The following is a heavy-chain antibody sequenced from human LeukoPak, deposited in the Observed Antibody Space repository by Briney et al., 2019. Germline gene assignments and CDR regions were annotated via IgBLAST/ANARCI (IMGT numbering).Heavy chain of an antibody. CDR1: GYTFTSYD. J-gene: IGHJ4*02. Sequence: ASVKASCKASGYTFTSYDINWVRQATGQGLEWMGWMNPNGGNTGYAQKFQGRVTMTRNTSISTAYMELSSLRSEDTAVYYCARGEEYYYDSSGPTDYWGQGTLVTVSS. V-gene: IGHV1-8*01. CDR2: MNPNGGNT. CDR3: ARGEEYYYDSSGPTDY. D-gene: IGHD3-22*01.